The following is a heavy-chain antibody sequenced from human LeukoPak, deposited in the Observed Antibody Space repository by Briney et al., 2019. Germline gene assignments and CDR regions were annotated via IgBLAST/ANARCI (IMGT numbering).Heavy chain of an antibody. D-gene: IGHD2-15*01. Sequence: SVKVSCKASGGTFSSYAISWVRQAPGQGLEWMGGIIPIFGTANYAQKFQGRVTITADESTSTAYMELSSLRSEDTAVYYCARGIECSGGSCAETPFDYWGQGTLVTVSS. J-gene: IGHJ4*02. CDR1: GGTFSSYA. CDR3: ARGIECSGGSCAETPFDY. V-gene: IGHV1-69*13. CDR2: IIPIFGTA.